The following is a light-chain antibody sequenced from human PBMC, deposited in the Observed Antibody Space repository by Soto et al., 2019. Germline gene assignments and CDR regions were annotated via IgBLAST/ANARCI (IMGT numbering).Light chain of an antibody. J-gene: IGLJ2*01. Sequence: QSALTQPRSVSGSPGRSVTISCTGTSSDVGGYNYVSWYQQHPGKAPKLMIYDVSKRPSGVPDRFSGSKSGNTASLTISGLQAEDEADYYCCSYAGSYTFVVFGGGTERTVL. CDR3: CSYAGSYTFVV. CDR1: SSDVGGYNY. V-gene: IGLV2-11*01. CDR2: DVS.